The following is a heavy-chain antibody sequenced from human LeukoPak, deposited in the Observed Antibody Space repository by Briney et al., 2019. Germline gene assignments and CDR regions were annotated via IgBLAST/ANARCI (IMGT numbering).Heavy chain of an antibody. CDR1: GGSISSGDYY. V-gene: IGHV4-30-4*08. Sequence: SQTLSLTCTVSGGSISSGDYYWSWIRQPPGKGLEWIGYIYYSGSTYYNPSLKSRVTMSIDTSKSHFSLRLNSVTAADTAVYYCARQEYRPNWFDPWGQGTLVTVSS. CDR2: IYYSGST. D-gene: IGHD6-6*01. J-gene: IGHJ5*02. CDR3: ARQEYRPNWFDP.